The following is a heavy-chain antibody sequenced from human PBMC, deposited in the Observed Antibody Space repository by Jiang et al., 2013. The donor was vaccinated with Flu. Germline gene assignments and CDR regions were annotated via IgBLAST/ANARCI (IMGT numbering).Heavy chain of an antibody. J-gene: IGHJ4*02. V-gene: IGHV1-69*01. D-gene: IGHD2-21*02. CDR3: GMRGVSNTWYSPFDF. Sequence: GAEVKKPGSSVKVSCKASGGFFSRYDMSWVRQGPGQGLEWIGGIIPISGTPNYAQKFQDRVTIAADESMSTAYMELKSLKSEDTAVYYCGMRGVSNTWYSPFDFWGQGTQVTVSS. CDR2: IIPISGTP. CDR1: GGFFSRYD.